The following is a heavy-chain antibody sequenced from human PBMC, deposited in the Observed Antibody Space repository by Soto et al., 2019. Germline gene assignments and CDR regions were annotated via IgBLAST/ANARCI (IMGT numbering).Heavy chain of an antibody. Sequence: QVQLVQSGAEVKKPGASVKVSCKASGYTFTSYGISWVRQAPGQGLAWMGWISAYNGNTNYAQKLQGRVNMTTDTSTRTAYMELRSVRSDDTAVYYCARDGARGQWLVRGDWFDPWGQGTLVTVSS. CDR1: GYTFTSYG. D-gene: IGHD6-19*01. CDR2: ISAYNGNT. J-gene: IGHJ5*02. V-gene: IGHV1-18*01. CDR3: ARDGARGQWLVRGDWFDP.